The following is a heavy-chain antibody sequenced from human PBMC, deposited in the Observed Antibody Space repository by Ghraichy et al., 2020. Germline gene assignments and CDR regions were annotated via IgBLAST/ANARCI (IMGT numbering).Heavy chain of an antibody. D-gene: IGHD1-26*01. Sequence: GGSLRLSCAASGFTFSSYAMSWVRQAPGRGLEWVSTIYGTGGATYYADSVKGRFTISRDNSKNTLYLQMNSLRAEDTAVYYCAKDYEGAIYYFDYWGQGTLVTVSS. CDR1: GFTFSSYA. CDR2: IYGTGGAT. J-gene: IGHJ4*02. V-gene: IGHV3-23*01. CDR3: AKDYEGAIYYFDY.